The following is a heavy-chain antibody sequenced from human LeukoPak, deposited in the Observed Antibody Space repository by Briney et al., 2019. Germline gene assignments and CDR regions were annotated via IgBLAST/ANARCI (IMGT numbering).Heavy chain of an antibody. V-gene: IGHV3-48*01. CDR2: ISSSSSTI. CDR3: ARMGQYYDFWSGYYQGDQHFDY. J-gene: IGHJ4*02. Sequence: GGSLRLSCAASGFTFSSYSMNWVRQAPGEGLEWVSYISSSSSTIYYADSVKGRFTISRDNAKNSLYLQMNSLRAEDTAVYYCARMGQYYDFWSGYYQGDQHFDYWGQGTLVTVSS. D-gene: IGHD3-3*01. CDR1: GFTFSSYS.